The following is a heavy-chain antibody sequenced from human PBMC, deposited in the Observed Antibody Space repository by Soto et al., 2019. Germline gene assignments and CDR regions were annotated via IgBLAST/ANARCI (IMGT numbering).Heavy chain of an antibody. J-gene: IGHJ4*02. V-gene: IGHV3-30-3*01. CDR3: ASLPPPTRRDYFDY. CDR1: GFTFSSYA. Sequence: GGSLRLSCAASGFTFSSYAMHWVRQAPGKGLEWVAVISYDGSNRYYADSVKGRFTISRDNSKNTLYLQMNSLRAEDTAVYYCASLPPPTRRDYFDYWGQGTLVTVSS. CDR2: ISYDGSNR.